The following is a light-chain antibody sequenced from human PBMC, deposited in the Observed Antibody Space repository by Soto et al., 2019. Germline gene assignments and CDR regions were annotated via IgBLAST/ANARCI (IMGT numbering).Light chain of an antibody. J-gene: IGLJ2*01. CDR3: QVWDRNSGVV. CDR2: YDS. V-gene: IGLV3-21*04. Sequence: SYELTQPPSVSVAPGKTARITCGGNNIGSKSVNWYQQKPGQAPVLVIYYDSDRPSGIPERFSGSNSGNTATLTISRVEAGDEADYYCQVWDRNSGVVFGGGTKLTVL. CDR1: NIGSKS.